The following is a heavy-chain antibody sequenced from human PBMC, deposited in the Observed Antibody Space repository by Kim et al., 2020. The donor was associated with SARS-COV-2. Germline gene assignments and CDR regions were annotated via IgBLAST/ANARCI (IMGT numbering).Heavy chain of an antibody. V-gene: IGHV1-18*04. CDR3: ARDRGRSDYDFWSGYYNY. CDR1: GYTFTSYG. D-gene: IGHD3-3*01. CDR2: ISAYNGNT. J-gene: IGHJ4*02. Sequence: ASVKVSCKASGYTFTSYGISWVRQAPGQGLEWMGWISAYNGNTNYAQKLQGRVTMTTDTSTSTAYMELRSLRSDDTAVYYCARDRGRSDYDFWSGYYNYWGQGTLVTVSS.